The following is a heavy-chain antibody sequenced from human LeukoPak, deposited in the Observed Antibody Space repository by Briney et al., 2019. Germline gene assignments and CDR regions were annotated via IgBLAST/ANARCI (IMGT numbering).Heavy chain of an antibody. CDR3: ARDGLMIGYCSGGSCRTLDY. J-gene: IGHJ4*02. CDR2: ISISISYI. CDR1: GFTFSSYS. V-gene: IGHV3-21*01. Sequence: GGSLRLSCAASGFTFSSYSMNCVRQAPRKRLEWVSSISISISYIYYADSVKGRFTISRDNAKNSLYLQMNSLRAEDTAGYYCARDGLMIGYCSGGSCRTLDYWGQGTLVTVSS. D-gene: IGHD2-15*01.